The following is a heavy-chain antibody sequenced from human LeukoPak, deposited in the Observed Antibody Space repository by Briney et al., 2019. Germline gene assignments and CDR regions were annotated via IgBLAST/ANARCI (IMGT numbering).Heavy chain of an antibody. CDR2: ISRSGGST. J-gene: IGHJ4*02. CDR1: GLTFSRYA. Sequence: PGGSMTRSCAASGLTFSRYAMNWVRQAPGKGLEWVSAISRSGGSTYYADSVKGRFTISRDNSDNTLYLQMNSVRVEDTAVYYCAKYSGGSCLTLRSDYWGQGTLVTVSS. CDR3: AKYSGGSCLTLRSDY. D-gene: IGHD2-15*01. V-gene: IGHV3-23*01.